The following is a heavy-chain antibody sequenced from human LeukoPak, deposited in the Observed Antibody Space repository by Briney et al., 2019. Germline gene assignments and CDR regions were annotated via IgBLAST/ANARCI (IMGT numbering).Heavy chain of an antibody. CDR1: GGTFSSYA. V-gene: IGHV1-69*05. CDR3: ASWRDGYNSADY. J-gene: IGHJ4*02. CDR2: IIPIFGTA. Sequence: RASVKVSCKASGGTFSSYAISWVRQAPGQGLEWMGRIIPIFGTANYAQKFQGRVTITTDESTSTAYMELSSLRSEDTAVYYCASWRDGYNSADYWGQGTLVTVSS. D-gene: IGHD5-24*01.